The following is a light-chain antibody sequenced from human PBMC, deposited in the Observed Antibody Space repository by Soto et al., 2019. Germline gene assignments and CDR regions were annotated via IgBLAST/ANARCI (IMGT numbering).Light chain of an antibody. V-gene: IGKV1-27*01. CDR3: QKYNSAPLT. CDR1: QGISNY. J-gene: IGKJ4*01. CDR2: AAS. Sequence: IQMTHSPSSRSASLVDIVTITFRASQGISNYLAWYQQKPGKVPKLLIYAASTLQSGVPSRFSGSGSGTDFTLTISSLQPEDVATYYCQKYNSAPLTFGGGTKVDIK.